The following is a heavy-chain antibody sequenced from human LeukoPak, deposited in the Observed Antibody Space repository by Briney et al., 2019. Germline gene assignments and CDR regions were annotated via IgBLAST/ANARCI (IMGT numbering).Heavy chain of an antibody. V-gene: IGHV3-21*01. CDR1: GFTFSSYS. D-gene: IGHD4-11*01. Sequence: GGSLRLYCAASGFTFSSYSMNWVRQAPGKGLEWVSSISSSSSYIYYADSVKGRFTISRGNAKNSLYLQMNSLRAEDTAVYYCARDPTVTTNGDYWGQGTLVTVSS. J-gene: IGHJ4*02. CDR2: ISSSSSYI. CDR3: ARDPTVTTNGDY.